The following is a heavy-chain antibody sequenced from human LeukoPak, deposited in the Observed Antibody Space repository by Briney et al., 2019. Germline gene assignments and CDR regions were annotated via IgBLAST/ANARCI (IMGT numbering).Heavy chain of an antibody. Sequence: SETLSLTCTVSGGSISSYYWSWIRQPAGEGLEWIGSIYSGSTYYNPSLKSRVTISVDTSKNQFSLKLSSVTAADTAVYYCARSDYDILPGEPTFDYWGQGTLVTVPS. CDR1: GGSISSYY. D-gene: IGHD3-9*01. V-gene: IGHV4-4*07. J-gene: IGHJ4*02. CDR2: IYSGST. CDR3: ARSDYDILPGEPTFDY.